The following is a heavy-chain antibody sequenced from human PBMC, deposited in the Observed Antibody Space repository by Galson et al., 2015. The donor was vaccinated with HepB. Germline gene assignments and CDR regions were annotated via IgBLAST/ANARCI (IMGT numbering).Heavy chain of an antibody. J-gene: IGHJ1*01. V-gene: IGHV3-43D*03. Sequence: SLRLSCAASGFTFDDYAMHWVRQAPGKGLEWVSLISWDGGSTYYADSVKGRFTISRDNSKNSLYLQMNSLRAEDTALYYCAKGSRPPLPGFRPEYFQHWGQGTLVTVSS. CDR1: GFTFDDYA. CDR2: ISWDGGST. CDR3: AKGSRPPLPGFRPEYFQH.